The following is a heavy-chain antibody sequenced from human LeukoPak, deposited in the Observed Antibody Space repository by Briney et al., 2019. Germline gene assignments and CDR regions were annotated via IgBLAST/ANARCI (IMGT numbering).Heavy chain of an antibody. J-gene: IGHJ4*02. CDR3: ATFDYTPPVGSGTPFDY. CDR2: VDPEDGET. CDR1: GYTFTDYY. V-gene: IGHV1-69-2*01. D-gene: IGHD3-10*01. Sequence: ASVQVSCKVSGYTFTDYYMHCVQQAPGKGLEWMGLVDPEDGETIYAQKFQGRVTITSDTSTHTASMERSSLRSDPPAASYFATFDYTPPVGSGTPFDYWGRGTLVTVSS.